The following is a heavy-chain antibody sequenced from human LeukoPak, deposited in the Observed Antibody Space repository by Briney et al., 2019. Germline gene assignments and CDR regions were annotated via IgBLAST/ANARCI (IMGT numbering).Heavy chain of an antibody. V-gene: IGHV3-30*18. Sequence: GGSLRLSCAASGFTFSTYAIHWVRQAPGKGLEWVAVISYDESKRYYADSVRGRFTISRDNSKNTLYLQMNSLRTEDTAVYYCAKSYFDFWSASDWGQGTLVTVSS. CDR3: AKSYFDFWSASD. CDR2: ISYDESKR. J-gene: IGHJ4*02. D-gene: IGHD3-3*01. CDR1: GFTFSTYA.